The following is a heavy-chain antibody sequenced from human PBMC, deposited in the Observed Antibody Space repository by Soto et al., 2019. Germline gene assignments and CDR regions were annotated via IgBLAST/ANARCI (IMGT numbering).Heavy chain of an antibody. D-gene: IGHD6-19*01. CDR2: IYPGDSDT. CDR1: GYSFTSYW. Sequence: GESLKISCKGSGYSFTSYWIGWVRQMPGKGLEWMGIIYPGDSDTRYSPSFQGQVTISADKSISTAYLQWSSLKASDTAMYYGAICGYSSGWPNWFDPWGQGTLVTVSS. J-gene: IGHJ5*02. V-gene: IGHV5-51*01. CDR3: AICGYSSGWPNWFDP.